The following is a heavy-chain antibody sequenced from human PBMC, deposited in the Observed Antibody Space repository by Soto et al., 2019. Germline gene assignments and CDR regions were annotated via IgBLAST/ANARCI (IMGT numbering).Heavy chain of an antibody. CDR2: INPNSGVT. CDR3: ARESGGATATLDYYYFYMDV. Sequence: GASVKLSCTASGDRFTDYYMHWVRQAPGQGLEWMGWINPNSGVTKYAQKFQGWVTMTRDTSIRTVYMQLSRLGFDDTAIYYCARESGGATATLDYYYFYMDVWGTGTTVTVSS. CDR1: GDRFTDYY. V-gene: IGHV1-2*04. J-gene: IGHJ6*03. D-gene: IGHD5-12*01.